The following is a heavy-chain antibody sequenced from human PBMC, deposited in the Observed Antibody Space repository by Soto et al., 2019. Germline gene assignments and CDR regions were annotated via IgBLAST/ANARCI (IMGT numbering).Heavy chain of an antibody. CDR2: IPQDGVDG. CDR3: ARDHLILPAHDFFYGSDV. J-gene: IGHJ6*02. Sequence: PEGSLRLSCEVSGFTFSMYSMSWVRQSPGKGLEWVAKIPQDGVDGHYADSVKGRCTISRDNGKNSLYLQLNNLRAEDAAVYYCARDHLILPAHDFFYGSDVWGRGATVTVSS. CDR1: GFTFSMYS. D-gene: IGHD2-21*02. V-gene: IGHV3-7*03.